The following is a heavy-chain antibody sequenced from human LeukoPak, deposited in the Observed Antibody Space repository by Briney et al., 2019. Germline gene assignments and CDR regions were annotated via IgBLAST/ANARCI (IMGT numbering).Heavy chain of an antibody. J-gene: IGHJ4*02. CDR1: GFTFSSYA. Sequence: PGGSLRLSCAASGFTFSSYAMHWVRQAPGKGLEWVSSISSSSSYIYYADSVKGRFTISRDNAKNSLYLQMNSLRAEDTAVYYCARVNDFWSGYLGYWGQGTLVTVSS. D-gene: IGHD3-3*01. CDR2: ISSSSSYI. CDR3: ARVNDFWSGYLGY. V-gene: IGHV3-21*01.